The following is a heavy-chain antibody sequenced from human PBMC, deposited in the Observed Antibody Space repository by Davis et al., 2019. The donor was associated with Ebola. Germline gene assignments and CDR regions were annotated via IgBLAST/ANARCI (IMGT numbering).Heavy chain of an antibody. Sequence: SLKISCAASGFTFDDYAMHWVRQAPGKGLEWVSGISWNSGSIGYADSVKGRFTISRDNAKNSLYLQMNSLRAEDTALYYCAKDRYRGGWTNFDYWGQGTLVTVSS. CDR2: ISWNSGSI. CDR3: AKDRYRGGWTNFDY. V-gene: IGHV3-9*01. D-gene: IGHD6-19*01. J-gene: IGHJ4*02. CDR1: GFTFDDYA.